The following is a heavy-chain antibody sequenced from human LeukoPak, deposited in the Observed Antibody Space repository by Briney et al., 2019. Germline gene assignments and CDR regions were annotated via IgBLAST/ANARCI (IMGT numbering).Heavy chain of an antibody. Sequence: GGSLRLSCAASGFTFSGYWMSWVRQAPGKGLEWVANIKQDGNEKYYVDSVRGRFTISRDNAKNSLYLQMNSLRAEDTAVYYCARERILPYWGQGTLVTVFS. D-gene: IGHD2-15*01. V-gene: IGHV3-7*03. J-gene: IGHJ4*02. CDR2: IKQDGNEK. CDR3: ARERILPY. CDR1: GFTFSGYW.